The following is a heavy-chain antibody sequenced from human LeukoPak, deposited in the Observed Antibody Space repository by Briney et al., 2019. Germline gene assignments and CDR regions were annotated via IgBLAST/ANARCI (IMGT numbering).Heavy chain of an antibody. CDR2: IKQDGSER. Sequence: PGGSLRLSCAASGFTFTKYWMTWVRQAPGKGLEWVANIKQDGSERNYVDTVKGRFIISRDNAKNTLYLQMNSLKAEDTAVYYCARGGYDHAFDIWGQGTMVTVSS. CDR3: ARGGYDHAFDI. J-gene: IGHJ3*02. D-gene: IGHD2-15*01. V-gene: IGHV3-7*01. CDR1: GFTFTKYW.